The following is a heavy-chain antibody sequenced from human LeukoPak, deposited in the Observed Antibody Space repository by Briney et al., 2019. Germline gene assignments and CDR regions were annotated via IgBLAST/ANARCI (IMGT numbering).Heavy chain of an antibody. Sequence: SETLSLTCTVYCGSFSGYYWSWIRQPPGRGLEWIGEINHSGSTNYNPSLKSRVTISVDTSKNQFSLKLSSVTAADTAVYYCAGDFDYWGQGTLVTVSS. D-gene: IGHD3-10*01. CDR2: INHSGST. CDR1: CGSFSGYY. CDR3: AGDFDY. V-gene: IGHV4-34*01. J-gene: IGHJ4*02.